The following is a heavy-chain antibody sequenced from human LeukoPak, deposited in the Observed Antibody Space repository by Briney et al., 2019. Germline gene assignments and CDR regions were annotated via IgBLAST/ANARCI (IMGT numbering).Heavy chain of an antibody. CDR3: ARADQGPLDY. J-gene: IGHJ4*02. V-gene: IGHV3-23*01. CDR1: GFTFNNYA. CDR2: ISGSGGST. Sequence: GGSLRLSCAASGFTFNNYAMSWVRQAPGKGLEWVSAISGSGGSTYYADSVKGRFTISRDNARNTVYLHMNSLRAEDTAVFYCARADQGPLDYWGQGTLVTVSS. D-gene: IGHD2-2*01.